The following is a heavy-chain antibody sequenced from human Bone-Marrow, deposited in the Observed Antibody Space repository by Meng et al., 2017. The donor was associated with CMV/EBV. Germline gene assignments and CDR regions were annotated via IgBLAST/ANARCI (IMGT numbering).Heavy chain of an antibody. CDR1: GFTVSSTY. J-gene: IGHJ4*02. CDR2: IDPAGGA. D-gene: IGHD6-19*01. Sequence: GGSLRLSCAASGFTVSSTYMNWVRQAPGKGLEWVSVIDPAGGAYYADSVKGRFSISRDNSKNTLYLQIDSLRTEDTSVYYCARALRSSGTSWGQGTLVTVSS. V-gene: IGHV3-66*02. CDR3: ARALRSSGTS.